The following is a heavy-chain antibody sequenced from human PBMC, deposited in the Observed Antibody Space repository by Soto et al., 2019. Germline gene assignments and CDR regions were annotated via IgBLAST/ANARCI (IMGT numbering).Heavy chain of an antibody. Sequence: PSETLSLTCSVSGGSISTVGHYWTWIRQPPGKGLEWIGSIYHTWSTYYSKSLRSRLTMSVDTSKSQFSLRLSSVTAADTAVYYCAGATGTLRSRNCDYWGQGSLVTVSS. V-gene: IGHV4-31*03. J-gene: IGHJ4*02. CDR3: AGATGTLRSRNCDY. CDR2: IYHTWST. CDR1: GGSISTVGHY. D-gene: IGHD1-1*01.